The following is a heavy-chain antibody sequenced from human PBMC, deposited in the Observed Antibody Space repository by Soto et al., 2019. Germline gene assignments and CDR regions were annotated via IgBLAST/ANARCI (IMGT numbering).Heavy chain of an antibody. V-gene: IGHV3-30*18. CDR2: ISYDGSNK. CDR3: AKDNVVLVPAANYYFDY. J-gene: IGHJ4*02. Sequence: PGGSLRLSCAASGFTFSSYGMHWVRQAPGKGLEWVAVISYDGSNKYYADSVKGRFTISRDNSKNTLYLQMNSLRAEDTAVYYCAKDNVVLVPAANYYFDYWGQGTLVTVSS. CDR1: GFTFSSYG. D-gene: IGHD2-2*01.